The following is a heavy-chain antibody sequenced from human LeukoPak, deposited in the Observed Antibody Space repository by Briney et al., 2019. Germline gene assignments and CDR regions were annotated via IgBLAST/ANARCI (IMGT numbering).Heavy chain of an antibody. CDR1: GYTFTCYG. D-gene: IGHD6-13*01. J-gene: IGHJ5*02. CDR2: ISAYNGNT. Sequence: GASVKVSCKASGYTFTCYGISWVRQAPGQGLEWMGWISAYNGNTNYAQKFQGRVTMTTDTSTSTAYMELRSLRSDDTAVYYCARDAAAGSFNWFDPWGQGTLVTVSS. CDR3: ARDAAAGSFNWFDP. V-gene: IGHV1-18*01.